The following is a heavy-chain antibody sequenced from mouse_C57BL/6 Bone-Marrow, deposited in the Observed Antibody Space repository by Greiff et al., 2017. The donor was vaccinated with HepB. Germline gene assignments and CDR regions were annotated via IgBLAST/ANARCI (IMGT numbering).Heavy chain of an antibody. CDR3: TKDSNYSYYYAMDY. CDR2: IDPENGDT. Sequence: EVQLQQSGAELVRPGASVKLSCTASGFNIKDDYMHWVKQRPEQGLEWIGWIDPENGDTEYASKFQGKATITADTSSNTAYLQLSSLTSEDTAVYYCTKDSNYSYYYAMDYWGLGTSVTVSS. V-gene: IGHV14-4*01. J-gene: IGHJ4*01. D-gene: IGHD2-5*01. CDR1: GFNIKDDY.